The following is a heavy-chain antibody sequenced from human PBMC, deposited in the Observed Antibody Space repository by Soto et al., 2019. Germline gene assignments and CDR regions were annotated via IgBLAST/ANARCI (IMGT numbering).Heavy chain of an antibody. CDR1: GYTLTELS. J-gene: IGHJ4*02. CDR2: FDPEDGET. V-gene: IGHV1-24*01. CDR3: ATVKKISSVLRYFDWLYFDD. Sequence: ASVKVSCKVSGYTLTELSMHWVRQAPGKGLEWMGGFDPEDGETIYAQKFQGRVTMTEDTSTDTAYMELSSLRSEDTAVYYCATVKKISSVLRYFDWLYFDDWGQGSLVTVSS. D-gene: IGHD3-9*01.